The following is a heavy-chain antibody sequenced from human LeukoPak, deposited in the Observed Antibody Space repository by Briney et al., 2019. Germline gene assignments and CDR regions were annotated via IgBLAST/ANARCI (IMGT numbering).Heavy chain of an antibody. Sequence: ASVKLSCTASGYTFTGYYMHWVRQAPGQGLEWMGWINPNSGGTNYAQKFQGRVTMTRDTSISTAYMELSRLRSDDTALYYCAKGGGYSSSWFGYFQHWGQGTLVTVSS. CDR2: INPNSGGT. V-gene: IGHV1-2*02. J-gene: IGHJ1*01. CDR1: GYTFTGYY. CDR3: AKGGGYSSSWFGYFQH. D-gene: IGHD6-13*01.